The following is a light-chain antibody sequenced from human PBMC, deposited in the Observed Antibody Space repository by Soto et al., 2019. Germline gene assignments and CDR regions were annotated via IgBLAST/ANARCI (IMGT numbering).Light chain of an antibody. Sequence: EIVLTQSPATLYLSPGERATLSCRASQSVGTSLAWYQQRPGQAPRLLIYNASDRASGIPGRFSGRGSGTDFTLAISSLEPEDFAVYYCQQRTNWPPLTFGGGTKVQIK. CDR1: QSVGTS. J-gene: IGKJ4*01. CDR2: NAS. V-gene: IGKV3-11*01. CDR3: QQRTNWPPLT.